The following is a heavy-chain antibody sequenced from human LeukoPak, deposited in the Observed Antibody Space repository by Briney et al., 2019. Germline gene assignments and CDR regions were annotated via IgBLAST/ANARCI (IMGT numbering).Heavy chain of an antibody. CDR1: GFTFSSYG. CDR2: IRSKAYGGTT. V-gene: IGHV3-49*03. D-gene: IGHD4-23*01. Sequence: PGRSLRLSCAASGFTFSSYGMSWFRQAPGKGLEWVGFIRSKAYGGTTEYAASVKGRFTISRDDSKSIAYLQMNSLKTEDTAVYYCASDYGVKRAFDYWGQGTLVTVSS. CDR3: ASDYGVKRAFDY. J-gene: IGHJ4*02.